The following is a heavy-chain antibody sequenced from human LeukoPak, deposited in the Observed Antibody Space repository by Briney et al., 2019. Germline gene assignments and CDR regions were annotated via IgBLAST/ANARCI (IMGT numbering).Heavy chain of an antibody. D-gene: IGHD2-15*01. CDR2: ISGSGGST. Sequence: PGGSLGLSCAASGFTFSSYAMSWVRQAPGKGLEWVSAISGSGGSTYYADSVKGRFTISRDNSKNTLYLQMNSLRAEDTAVYYCAKAPTVVVVAATLGSYYFDYWGQGTLVTVSS. CDR3: AKAPTVVVVAATLGSYYFDY. CDR1: GFTFSSYA. V-gene: IGHV3-23*01. J-gene: IGHJ4*02.